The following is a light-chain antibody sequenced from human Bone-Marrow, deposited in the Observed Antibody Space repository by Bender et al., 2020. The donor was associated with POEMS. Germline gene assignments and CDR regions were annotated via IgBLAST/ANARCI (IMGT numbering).Light chain of an antibody. CDR2: SNY. CDR3: SSWDDSLSGWV. CDR1: SSNIGAGYD. V-gene: IGLV1-50*01. J-gene: IGLJ3*02. Sequence: QSVLTQAPSVSAAPGQRVTISCSGSSSNIGAGYDVHWYQQFPGTAPRLVVYSNYQRPSGVPARFSGSKSGTSASLAISDIQSEDEGDYYCSSWDDSLSGWVFGGGTKLTVL.